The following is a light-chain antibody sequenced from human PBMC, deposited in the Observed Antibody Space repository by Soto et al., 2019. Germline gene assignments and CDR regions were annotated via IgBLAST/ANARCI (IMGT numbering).Light chain of an antibody. J-gene: IGKJ1*01. Sequence: DIQMTQSPSSLSASVGDRVTITCRASQSISSYLNWYQQKPGKAPKLLIYAASSLQSGVPSRFSGSGSGTDFTLTISRLQPEDFATYYCQQSYSTPWTFGQGTKVDNK. V-gene: IGKV1-39*01. CDR1: QSISSY. CDR2: AAS. CDR3: QQSYSTPWT.